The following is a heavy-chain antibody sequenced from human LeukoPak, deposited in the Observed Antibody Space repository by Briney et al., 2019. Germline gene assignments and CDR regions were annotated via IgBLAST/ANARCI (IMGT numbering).Heavy chain of an antibody. D-gene: IGHD3-22*01. CDR1: GGSISSRSYY. J-gene: IGHJ4*02. Sequence: PSETLSLTCTVSGGSISSRSYYWGWIRQPPGKGLEWIGSIYYSGSTYYNPSLKSRVTISVDTSKNQFSLKLTSVTPADTAVYYCARSYYYDSSGPVDYWGQGTLVTVSS. CDR2: IYYSGST. CDR3: ARSYYYDSSGPVDY. V-gene: IGHV4-39*07.